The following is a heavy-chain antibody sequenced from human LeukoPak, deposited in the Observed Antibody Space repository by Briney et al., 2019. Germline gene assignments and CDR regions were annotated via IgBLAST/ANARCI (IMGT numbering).Heavy chain of an antibody. Sequence: SETLSLTCTVPGGSISSGSYYWSWIRQPAGKGLEWIGRIYTSGSTNYNPSLKSRVTISVDTSKNQFSLKLSSVTAADTAVYYCARANPYTGTCFDYWGQGTLVTVSS. CDR1: GGSISSGSYY. V-gene: IGHV4-61*02. J-gene: IGHJ4*02. CDR3: ARANPYTGTCFDY. CDR2: IYTSGST. D-gene: IGHD3-10*01.